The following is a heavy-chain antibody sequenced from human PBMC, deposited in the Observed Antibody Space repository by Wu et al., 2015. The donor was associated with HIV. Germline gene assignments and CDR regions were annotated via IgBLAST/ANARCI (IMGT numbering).Heavy chain of an antibody. D-gene: IGHD3-3*01. J-gene: IGHJ3*02. CDR3: ARAELVLRIFGVGYLMMSFDI. CDR1: GYTFTGYY. V-gene: IGHV1-2*02. Sequence: QVQLVQSGAEVKKPGASVKVSCKASGYTFTGYYMHWVRQAPGQGLEWMGWINPNSGGTNYAQKFQGRVTMTRDTSISTAYMELSRLRSDDTAVYYCARAELVLRIFGVGYLMMSFDIWGQGTMVTVSS. CDR2: INPNSGGT.